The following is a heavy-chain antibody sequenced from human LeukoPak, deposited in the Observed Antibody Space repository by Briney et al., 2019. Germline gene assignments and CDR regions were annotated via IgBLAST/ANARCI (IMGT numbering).Heavy chain of an antibody. V-gene: IGHV1-3*01. CDR1: GYTFTSYA. Sequence: ASVKVSCKASGYTFTSYAMHWVRQAPGQRLGWMGWINAGNGNTKYSQKFQGRVTITRDTSASTAYMELSSLRSEDTAVYYCAKGAAEINYYDSSGYYPDIDYWGQGTLVTVSS. D-gene: IGHD3-22*01. CDR3: AKGAAEINYYDSSGYYPDIDY. CDR2: INAGNGNT. J-gene: IGHJ4*02.